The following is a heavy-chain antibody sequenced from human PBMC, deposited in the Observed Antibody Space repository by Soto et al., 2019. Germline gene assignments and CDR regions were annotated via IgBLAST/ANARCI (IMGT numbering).Heavy chain of an antibody. Sequence: SETLSLTCTVSGGSISSYYWSWIRQPPGKGLEWIGYIYYSGSTNYNPSLKSRVTISVDTSKNQFSLKLSSVTAADTAVYYCARGLMHYYGSGSYYNHFDYWGQGTLVTVSS. V-gene: IGHV4-59*01. D-gene: IGHD3-10*01. CDR1: GGSISSYY. CDR2: IYYSGST. J-gene: IGHJ4*02. CDR3: ARGLMHYYGSGSYYNHFDY.